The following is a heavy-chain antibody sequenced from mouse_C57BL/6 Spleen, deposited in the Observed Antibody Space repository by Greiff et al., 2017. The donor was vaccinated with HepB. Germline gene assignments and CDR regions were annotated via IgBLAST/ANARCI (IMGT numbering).Heavy chain of an antibody. Sequence: EVKLMESGGGLVKPGGSLKLSCAASGFTFSDYGMHWVRQAPEKGLEWVAYISSGSSTIYYADTVKGRFTISRDNAKNTLFLQMTSLRSEDTAMYYCARRWEGYFDYWGQGTTLTVSS. D-gene: IGHD1-1*02. V-gene: IGHV5-17*01. CDR3: ARRWEGYFDY. CDR1: GFTFSDYG. J-gene: IGHJ2*01. CDR2: ISSGSSTI.